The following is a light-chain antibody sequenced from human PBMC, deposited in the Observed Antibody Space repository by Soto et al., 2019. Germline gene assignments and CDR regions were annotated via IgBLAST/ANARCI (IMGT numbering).Light chain of an antibody. CDR2: GAS. J-gene: IGKJ1*01. CDR3: LQYGDSPSWT. V-gene: IGKV3-20*01. Sequence: EMVLTQSPGTLYLSTGERATLSCRASQRFSSSFLDWYQQKPGQDPRLLIYGASSRATGISDRIRGSGSGTDFTLTISRLEPEDCAVYYCLQYGDSPSWTFGHGT. CDR1: QRFSSSF.